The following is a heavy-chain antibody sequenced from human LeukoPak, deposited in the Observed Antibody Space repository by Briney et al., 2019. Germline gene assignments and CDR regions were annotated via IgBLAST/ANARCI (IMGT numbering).Heavy chain of an antibody. CDR1: GFTFSSYA. CDR3: ARDLEDSSSWYY. CDR2: ISYDGSNK. D-gene: IGHD6-13*01. V-gene: IGHV3-30-3*01. J-gene: IGHJ4*02. Sequence: TGGSLKLSCAASGFTFSSYAMHWVRQAPGKGLEWVAVISYDGSNKYYADSVKGRFTISRDNSKNTLYLQMNSLRAEDTAVYYCARDLEDSSSWYYWGQGTLVTVSS.